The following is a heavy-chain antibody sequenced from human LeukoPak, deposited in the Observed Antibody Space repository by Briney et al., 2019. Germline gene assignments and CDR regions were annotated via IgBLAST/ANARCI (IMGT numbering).Heavy chain of an antibody. CDR2: IHYDGTIT. CDR3: ARDVNILTGYFDY. D-gene: IGHD3-9*01. Sequence: GGSLRLSCAASGFTFSAYGMHWVRQAPGKGLEWVAFIHYDGTITYYADSVKGRFTISRDNSKNTLYLQMNSLRAEDTAVYYCARDVNILTGYFDYWGQGTLVTVSS. V-gene: IGHV3-30*02. J-gene: IGHJ4*02. CDR1: GFTFSAYG.